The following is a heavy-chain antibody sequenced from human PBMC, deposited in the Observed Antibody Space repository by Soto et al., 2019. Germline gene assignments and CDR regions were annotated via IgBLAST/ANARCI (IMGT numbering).Heavy chain of an antibody. CDR3: AKDAARTSGWYYFDY. J-gene: IGHJ4*02. D-gene: IGHD6-19*01. CDR1: GFTFSTYA. CDR2: MSNSGGNR. V-gene: IGHV3-23*01. Sequence: GGSLRLSCAASGFTFSTYAMGWVRQAPGKGLEWVSVMSNSGGNRYYADSVKGRFTISRDNSKNTLYLQMSSLRAEDTAVYYCAKDAARTSGWYYFDYWGQGTLVTVSS.